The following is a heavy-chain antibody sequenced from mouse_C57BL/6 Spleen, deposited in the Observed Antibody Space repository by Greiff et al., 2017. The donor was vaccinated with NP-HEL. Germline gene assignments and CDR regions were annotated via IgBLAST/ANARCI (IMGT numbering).Heavy chain of an antibody. Sequence: QVHVKQSGAELAKPGASVKLSCKASGYTFTSYWMHWVKQRPGQGLEWIGYINPSSGYTKYNQKFKDKATLTADKSSSTAYMQLSSLTYEDSAVYYCASNWEGGYYFDYWGQGTTLTVSS. D-gene: IGHD4-1*01. CDR1: GYTFTSYW. CDR2: INPSSGYT. CDR3: ASNWEGGYYFDY. V-gene: IGHV1-7*01. J-gene: IGHJ2*01.